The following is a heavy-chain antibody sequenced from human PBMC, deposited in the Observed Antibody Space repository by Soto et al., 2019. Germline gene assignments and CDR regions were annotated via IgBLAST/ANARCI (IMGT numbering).Heavy chain of an antibody. CDR3: AISSYDFWSGSLDY. J-gene: IGHJ4*02. CDR2: INHSGST. CDR1: GGSFSGYY. D-gene: IGHD3-3*01. V-gene: IGHV4-34*01. Sequence: LSLTCAVYGGSFSGYYWSWIRQPPGKGLEWIGEINHSGSTNYNPSLKSRVTISVDTSKNQFSLKLSSVTAADTAVYYCAISSYDFWSGSLDYWGQGTLVTAPQ.